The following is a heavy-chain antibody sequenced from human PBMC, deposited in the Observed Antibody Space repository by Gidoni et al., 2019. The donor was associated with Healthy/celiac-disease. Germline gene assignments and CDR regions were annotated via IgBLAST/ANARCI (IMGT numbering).Heavy chain of an antibody. D-gene: IGHD3-16*02. Sequence: QVQLQESGPGLVKPSETLSLTCAVSGYSISSGYYWGWIRQPPGKGLEWIGSIYHSGSTYYNPSLKSRVTISVDTSKNQFSLKLSSVTAADTAVYYCARGLGVGGYDYIWGSYRFGMDVWGQGTTVTVSS. V-gene: IGHV4-38-2*01. CDR2: IYHSGST. J-gene: IGHJ6*02. CDR3: ARGLGVGGYDYIWGSYRFGMDV. CDR1: GYSISSGYY.